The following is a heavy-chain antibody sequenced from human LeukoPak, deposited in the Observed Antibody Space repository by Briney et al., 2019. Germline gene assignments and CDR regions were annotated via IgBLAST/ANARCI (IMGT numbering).Heavy chain of an antibody. D-gene: IGHD3-22*01. CDR1: GYSISSGYY. V-gene: IGHV4-38-2*01. Sequence: PSETLSLTCAVSGYSISSGYYWGWIRQPPGKGLEWIGSIYHRGSTYYNPSLKSRVTISVDTSKNQFSLKLSSVTAADTAVYYCARWGVRGSYYYDSSGYYLFDYWGQGTLVTVSS. J-gene: IGHJ4*02. CDR2: IYHRGST. CDR3: ARWGVRGSYYYDSSGYYLFDY.